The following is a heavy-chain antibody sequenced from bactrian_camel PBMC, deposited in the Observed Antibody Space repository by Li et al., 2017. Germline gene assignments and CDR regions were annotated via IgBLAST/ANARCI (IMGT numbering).Heavy chain of an antibody. D-gene: IGHD6*01. V-gene: IGHV3-2*01. J-gene: IGHJ4*01. Sequence: HVQLVESGGGLVQPGKSLRLTCESSGFRLSPAFMSWVRQAPGKGLEWVSSIHTDGSLTHYADSVKGRFTASRDNAKNTMFLQMNSLKSEDTALYYCATGYGSSSLSTPRGQGTQVTVS. CDR2: IHTDGSLT. CDR3: ATGYGSSSLSTP. CDR1: GFRLSPAF.